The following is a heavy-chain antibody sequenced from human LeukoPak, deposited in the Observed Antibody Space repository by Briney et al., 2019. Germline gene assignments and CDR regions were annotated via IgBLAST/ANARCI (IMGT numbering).Heavy chain of an antibody. CDR2: ISYDDSFI. J-gene: IGHJ5*02. V-gene: IGHV3-21*04. CDR3: ARENYGGNSRWFDP. CDR1: GFIFSSHH. D-gene: IGHD4-23*01. Sequence: GGSLRLSCAASGFIFSSHHMHWVRQPPGKGLEWVSSISYDDSFIYYGNSMKGRFTISRDNANNLLYLQMNSLRAEDTAVYYCARENYGGNSRWFDPWGQGTLVTVSS.